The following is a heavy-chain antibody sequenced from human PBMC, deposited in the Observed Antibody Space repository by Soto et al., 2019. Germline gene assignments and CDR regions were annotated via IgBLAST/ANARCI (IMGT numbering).Heavy chain of an antibody. CDR3: ARGMYYYDSSGLGGAFDI. CDR1: GGSISSGDYY. Sequence: QVQLQESGPGLVKPSQTLSLTCTVSGGSISSGDYYWSWIRQPPGKGLEWIGYIYYGGSTYYNPSLKSRVTISVDTSKNQFSLKLSSVTAADTAVYYCARGMYYYDSSGLGGAFDIWGQGTMVTVSS. V-gene: IGHV4-30-4*01. CDR2: IYYGGST. D-gene: IGHD3-22*01. J-gene: IGHJ3*02.